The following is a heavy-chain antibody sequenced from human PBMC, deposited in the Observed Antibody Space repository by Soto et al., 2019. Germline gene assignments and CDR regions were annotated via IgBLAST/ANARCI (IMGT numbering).Heavy chain of an antibody. D-gene: IGHD4-17*01. J-gene: IGHJ4*02. CDR3: ARDPPSTVTTWEGPKKEYEEDY. Sequence: ASVKVSCKASGGTLSSYAISWVRQAPGQGLEWMGGIIPIFGTANYAQKFQGRVTITADESTSTAYMELSSLRSEDTAVYYCARDPPSTVTTWEGPKKEYEEDYWGQGTLVTVSS. CDR1: GGTLSSYA. V-gene: IGHV1-69*13. CDR2: IIPIFGTA.